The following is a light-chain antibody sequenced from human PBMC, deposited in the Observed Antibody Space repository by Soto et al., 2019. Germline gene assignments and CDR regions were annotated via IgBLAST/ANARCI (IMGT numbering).Light chain of an antibody. J-gene: IGKJ1*01. CDR2: SAS. Sequence: EIVLTQSPGTLSLSPGERATLSCRASQSVSSSYLGWYQQKPGQAPRLLIYSASYRATGIPDRFSGSGSGTDFTLTINRLEAEDFAVYYCQQYGSSPWTFGQGTKVEIK. CDR3: QQYGSSPWT. CDR1: QSVSSSY. V-gene: IGKV3-20*01.